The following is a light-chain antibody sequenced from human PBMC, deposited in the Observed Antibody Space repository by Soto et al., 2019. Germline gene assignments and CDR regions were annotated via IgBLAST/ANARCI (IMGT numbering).Light chain of an antibody. CDR2: EVS. CDR1: SSDIGGYDY. V-gene: IGLV2-14*01. Sequence: QSALTQPASVSGSPGQSITISCTGTSSDIGGYDYVSWYQQHPGKAPKLIIFEVSNRPSGVSNRFSGSKSGNTASLTISGLQAEDEADYYCGSYAPFTTVIFGGGTQLTVL. J-gene: IGLJ2*01. CDR3: GSYAPFTTVI.